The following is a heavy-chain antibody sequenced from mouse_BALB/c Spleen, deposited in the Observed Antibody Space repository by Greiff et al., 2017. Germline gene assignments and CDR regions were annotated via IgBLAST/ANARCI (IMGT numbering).Heavy chain of an antibody. Sequence: VQLKESGPGLVKPSQSLSLTCTVTGYSITSDYAWNWIRQFPGNKLEWMGYISYSGSTSYNPSLKSRISITRDTSKNQFFLQLNSVTTEDTATYYCARCGDFYPYFDYWGQGTTLTVSS. J-gene: IGHJ2*01. CDR3: ARCGDFYPYFDY. CDR1: GYSITSDYA. CDR2: ISYSGST. D-gene: IGHD2-3*01. V-gene: IGHV3-2*02.